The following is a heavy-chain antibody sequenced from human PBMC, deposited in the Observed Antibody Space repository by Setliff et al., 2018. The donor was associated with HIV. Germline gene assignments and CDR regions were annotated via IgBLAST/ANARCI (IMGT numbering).Heavy chain of an antibody. CDR1: GGSSSGYY. CDR3: ATKAMIRGKPFDH. J-gene: IGHJ4*02. CDR2: INHSGKS. D-gene: IGHD3-10*01. Sequence: SETLSLTCAVYGGSSSGYYWSWLRQPPKRGLEWIGEINHSGKSNFNPSLKSRLNISVDTSKNQLSLKLNSLTAADTAVYFRATKAMIRGKPFDHWGQGMLVTVSS. V-gene: IGHV4-34*01.